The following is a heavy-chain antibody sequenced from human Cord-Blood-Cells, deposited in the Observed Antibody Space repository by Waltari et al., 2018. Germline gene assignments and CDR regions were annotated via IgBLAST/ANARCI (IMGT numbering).Heavy chain of an antibody. CDR2: FDPEDGET. CDR3: ATGLVRYCGGDCYSAFDI. V-gene: IGHV1-24*01. J-gene: IGHJ3*02. CDR1: GYTPTDLS. Sequence: QVQLVQSGAEEKKPGASVKVSCKVSGYTPTDLSMHWVRPAPGQGLEWMGGFDPEDGETIYAQKFQGRVTMTEDTSTDTAYMELSSLRSEDTAVYYCATGLVRYCGGDCYSAFDIWGQGTMVTVSS. D-gene: IGHD2-21*02.